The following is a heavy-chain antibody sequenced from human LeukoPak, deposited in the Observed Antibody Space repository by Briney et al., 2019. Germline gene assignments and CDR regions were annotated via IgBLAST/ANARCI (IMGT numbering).Heavy chain of an antibody. CDR1: GFSVNNYA. CDR3: VKEGVEYSYSYGDY. CDR2: ISYDGGDK. J-gene: IGHJ4*02. Sequence: GGSLRLSCAASGFSVNNYAMYWVRQAPGKGLEWVALISYDGGDKYYAESMKGRITISRDNAENTLYLQMNNLRPDDTAFYFCVKEGVEYSYSYGDYWGQGTLVTVSS. V-gene: IGHV3-30*18. D-gene: IGHD3-16*01.